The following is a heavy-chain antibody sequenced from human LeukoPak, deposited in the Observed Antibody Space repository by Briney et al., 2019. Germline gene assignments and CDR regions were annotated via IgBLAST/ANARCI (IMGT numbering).Heavy chain of an antibody. J-gene: IGHJ3*02. CDR2: FDPEDGET. D-gene: IGHD3-10*01. CDR3: ATVHFLLWSDRAFDI. CDR1: GYTLTELS. Sequence: ASVKVSCKVSGYTLTELSMHWVRQAPGKGLEWMGGFDPEDGETIYAQKFQGRVTMTEDTTTDTAYMELGSLRSEDTAVYYCATVHFLLWSDRAFDIWGQGTMVTVSS. V-gene: IGHV1-24*01.